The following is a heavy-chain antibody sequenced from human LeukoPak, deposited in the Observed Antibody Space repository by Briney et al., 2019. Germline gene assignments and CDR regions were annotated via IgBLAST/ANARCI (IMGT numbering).Heavy chain of an antibody. V-gene: IGHV3-30*02. CDR3: AKDQGVPAAIQVGLDY. CDR1: GFTFSSYG. CDR2: TRYDGSNK. J-gene: IGHJ4*02. Sequence: PGGSLRLSCAASGFTFSSYGMHWVRQAPGKGLEWVAFTRYDGSNKYYADSVKGRFTISRDNSKNTLYLQMNSLRAEDTAVYYCAKDQGVPAAIQVGLDYWGQGTLVTVSS. D-gene: IGHD2-2*02.